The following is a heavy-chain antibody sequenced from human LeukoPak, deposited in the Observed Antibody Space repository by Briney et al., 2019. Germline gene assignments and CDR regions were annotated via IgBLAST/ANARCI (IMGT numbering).Heavy chain of an antibody. J-gene: IGHJ4*02. CDR3: ARSGYYGSGSYSDY. CDR1: GFPLSGYW. Sequence: GGSLRLSCAASGFPLSGYWMHWVRQAPGKGLEWVSGINWHGDRTGYADSVKGRFTISRDNAKNSLYLQMNSLRAEDTALYYCARSGYYGSGSYSDYWGQGTLVTVSS. V-gene: IGHV3-20*04. D-gene: IGHD3-10*01. CDR2: INWHGDRT.